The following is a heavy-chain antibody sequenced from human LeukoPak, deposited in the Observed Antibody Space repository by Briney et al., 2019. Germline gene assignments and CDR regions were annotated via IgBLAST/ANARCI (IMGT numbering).Heavy chain of an antibody. CDR3: ARGFEVVPGLFDP. Sequence: SQTLSLTCAVSGGSISSGGYSWSWIRQPPGKGLEWIGYIYHSGSTYYNPSLKSRVTISVDRSKNQFSLKLSSVTAADTAVYYCARGFEVVPGLFDPWGQGTLVTVSS. CDR1: GGSISSGGYS. J-gene: IGHJ5*02. CDR2: IYHSGST. D-gene: IGHD2-2*01. V-gene: IGHV4-30-2*01.